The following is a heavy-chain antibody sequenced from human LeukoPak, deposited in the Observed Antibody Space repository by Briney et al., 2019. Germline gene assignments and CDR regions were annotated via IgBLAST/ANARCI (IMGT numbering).Heavy chain of an antibody. J-gene: IGHJ4*02. CDR2: ISYDGSNK. D-gene: IGHD3-22*01. Sequence: GSSLRLSCAASGFTFSSYAMHWVRQAPGKGLEWVAVISYDGSNKYYADSVKGRFTISRDNSKNTLYLQMNSLRAEDTAVYYCAKDEHYYDSSGYYVYWGQGTLVTVSS. V-gene: IGHV3-30*04. CDR1: GFTFSSYA. CDR3: AKDEHYYDSSGYYVY.